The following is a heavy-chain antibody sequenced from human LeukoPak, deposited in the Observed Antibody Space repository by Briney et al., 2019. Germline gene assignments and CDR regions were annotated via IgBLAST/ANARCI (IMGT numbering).Heavy chain of an antibody. Sequence: GGSLRLSCAASGFTFSSYAMHWVRQAPGKGLEWVAVISYDGSNKYYADSVKGRFTISRDNSKNTLYLQMNSLRSEDTAVYYCATERIAAAGTPMGYWGQGTLVTVSS. CDR2: ISYDGSNK. D-gene: IGHD6-13*01. CDR1: GFTFSSYA. J-gene: IGHJ4*02. CDR3: ATERIAAAGTPMGY. V-gene: IGHV3-30*04.